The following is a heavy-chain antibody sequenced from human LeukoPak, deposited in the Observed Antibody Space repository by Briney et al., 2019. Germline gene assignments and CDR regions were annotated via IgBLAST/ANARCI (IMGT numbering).Heavy chain of an antibody. CDR3: ATAAPGYYDILTGYYLGNY. J-gene: IGHJ4*02. D-gene: IGHD3-9*01. CDR2: FDPEDGET. CDR1: GYTLTELS. V-gene: IGHV1-24*01. Sequence: ASVKVSCKVSGYTLTELSTHWVRQAPGKGLEWMGGFDPEDGETIYAQKFQGRVTMTEDTSTDTAYMELSSLRSEDTAVYYCATAAPGYYDILTGYYLGNYWGQGTLVTVSS.